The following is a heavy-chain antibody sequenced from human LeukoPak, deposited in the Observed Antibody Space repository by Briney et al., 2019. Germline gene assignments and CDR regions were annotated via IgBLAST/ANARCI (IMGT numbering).Heavy chain of an antibody. D-gene: IGHD1-26*01. J-gene: IGHJ4*02. V-gene: IGHV3-7*01. CDR3: ATSTARAIES. CDR1: GFTFSSYW. Sequence: GGSLRLSCAASGFTFSSYWMSWVRQAPGKGLECVANIKQDGSEKYYVDSVRGRFTLSRDNAKNSLYLQMNSLRVEDTAVYYCATSTARAIESWGQGTLVTVSS. CDR2: IKQDGSEK.